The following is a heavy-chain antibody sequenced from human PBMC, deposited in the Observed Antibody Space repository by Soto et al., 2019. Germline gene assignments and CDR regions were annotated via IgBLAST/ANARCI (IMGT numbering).Heavy chain of an antibody. D-gene: IGHD1-26*01. J-gene: IGHJ6*02. CDR1: GGTFSSYA. CDR3: ARGGSYFLSPYYGMDV. Sequence: SVKVSCKASGGTFSSYAISWVRQAPGQGLEWMGGIIPIFGTANYAQKFQGRVTITADESTSTAYMELSSLRSEDTAVYYCARGGSYFLSPYYGMDVWGQGTTVTVS. CDR2: IIPIFGTA. V-gene: IGHV1-69*13.